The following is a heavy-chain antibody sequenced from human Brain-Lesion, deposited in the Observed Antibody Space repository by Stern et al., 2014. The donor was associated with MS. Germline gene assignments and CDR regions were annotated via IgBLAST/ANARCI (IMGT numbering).Heavy chain of an antibody. V-gene: IGHV3-9*01. D-gene: IGHD1-14*01. Sequence: VQLVESGGDLVQPGRSLRLSCAAFGFTFGDYAMHWVRQAPGKGLEWVAGISSNSGTIGYADSVKGRFTTSRDNAYSSLYLQMNSLRPEDTALYYCARDITGSSAYFAYWGQGTLVTVSS. CDR1: GFTFGDYA. CDR2: ISSNSGTI. CDR3: ARDITGSSAYFAY. J-gene: IGHJ4*02.